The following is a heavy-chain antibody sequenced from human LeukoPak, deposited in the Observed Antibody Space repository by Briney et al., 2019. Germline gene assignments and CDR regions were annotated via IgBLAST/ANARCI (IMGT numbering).Heavy chain of an antibody. J-gene: IGHJ6*03. CDR1: GYTFTSYY. Sequence: ASVKVSCKASGYTFTSYYMHWVRQAPGQGLEWMGIINPSGGSTSYTQKFQGRVTMTRDTSTSTVYMELSSLRSEDTAVYYCAAIYDSSGTRGQARWVYSYYMDVWGKGTTVTVSS. CDR3: AAIYDSSGTRGQARWVYSYYMDV. CDR2: INPSGGST. D-gene: IGHD3-22*01. V-gene: IGHV1-46*01.